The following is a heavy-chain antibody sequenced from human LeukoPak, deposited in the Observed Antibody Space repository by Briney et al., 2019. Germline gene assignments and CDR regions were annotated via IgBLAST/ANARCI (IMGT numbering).Heavy chain of an antibody. J-gene: IGHJ4*02. CDR3: ARDTAYFRFDY. V-gene: IGHV3-7*01. CDR1: GFTFSSYW. CDR2: IKEDGSEE. D-gene: IGHD2/OR15-2a*01. Sequence: GGSLRLSCAASGFTFSSYWMSWVRQAPGKGLEWVANIKEDGSEENYVDSVRGRFAISRDNAKNSLYLQMSSLRLEDTAVYYCARDTAYFRFDYWGQGTLVIVSS.